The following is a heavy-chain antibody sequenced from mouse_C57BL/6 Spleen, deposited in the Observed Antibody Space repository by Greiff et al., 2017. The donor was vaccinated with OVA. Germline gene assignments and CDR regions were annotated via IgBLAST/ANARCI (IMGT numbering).Heavy chain of an antibody. CDR2: IYPGDGDT. J-gene: IGHJ2*01. V-gene: IGHV1-82*01. Sequence: VQGVESGPELVKPGASVKISCTASGYAFSSSWMNWVKQRPGKGLEWIGRIYPGDGDTNYNGKFKGKATLTADKSSSTAYMQLSSLTSEDSAVYSCARGTTVVAYYFDYWGQGTTLTVSS. D-gene: IGHD1-1*01. CDR1: GYAFSSSW. CDR3: ARGTTVVAYYFDY.